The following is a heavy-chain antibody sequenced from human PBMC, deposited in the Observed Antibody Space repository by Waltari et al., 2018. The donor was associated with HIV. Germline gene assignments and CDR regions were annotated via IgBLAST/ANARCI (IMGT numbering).Heavy chain of an antibody. CDR1: GVSISNNNYY. V-gene: IGHV4-39*01. CDR2: IHYSGTN. Sequence: QLQLQESGPGLVKPSETLSLTCTVSGVSISNNNYYWVWIRPSPGTGLEWFGTIHYSGTNYHNPSLKSRVTMFADTSQNQFSLQLNPVTAADTAVYYCARHPGLLRGVNFYYFDYWGHGILVTVSS. J-gene: IGHJ4*03. CDR3: ARHPGLLRGVNFYYFDY. D-gene: IGHD3-10*01.